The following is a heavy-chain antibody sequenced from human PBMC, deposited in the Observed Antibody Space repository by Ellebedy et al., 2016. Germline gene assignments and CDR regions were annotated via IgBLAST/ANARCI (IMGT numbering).Heavy chain of an antibody. D-gene: IGHD6-19*01. Sequence: SETLSLTCTVSGGSMTGIHYYWGWIRQPPGNGLEWIGSVYYSGSTVYNPSLKSQLTMSVDTSKNQFSVHLSSVTAADTAVYYCARNATGWYFDYWGQGALVTVSS. J-gene: IGHJ4*01. CDR3: ARNATGWYFDY. CDR1: GGSMTGIHYY. CDR2: VYYSGST. V-gene: IGHV4-39*01.